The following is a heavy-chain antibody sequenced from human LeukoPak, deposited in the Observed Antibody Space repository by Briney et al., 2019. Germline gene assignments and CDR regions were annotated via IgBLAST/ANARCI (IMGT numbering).Heavy chain of an antibody. CDR2: ISGSGGST. V-gene: IGHV3-23*01. CDR1: GFTFSSYA. Sequence: GGSLRLSCAASGFTFSSYAMSRVRQAPGKGLEWVSAISGSGGSTYYADSVKGRFTISRDNSKNTLYLQMNSLRAEDTAVYYCAKDKDIVLMVYASRAFDIWGQGTMVTVSS. CDR3: AKDKDIVLMVYASRAFDI. D-gene: IGHD2-8*01. J-gene: IGHJ3*02.